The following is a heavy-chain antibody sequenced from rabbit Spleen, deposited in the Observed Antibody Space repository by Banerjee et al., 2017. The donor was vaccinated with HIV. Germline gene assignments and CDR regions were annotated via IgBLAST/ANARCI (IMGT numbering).Heavy chain of an antibody. Sequence: QLVESRGGLVQPGGSLKLSCKASGFTLSSYYMNWVRQAPGKGLEWIGYIDPLFGITYYANWVNGRFSISRENAQNTVLLQMTSLTAADTATYFCVRDRANIGGDYGPYYFDLWGQGTLVTVS. CDR3: VRDRANIGGDYGPYYFDL. V-gene: IGHV1S7*01. D-gene: IGHD2-1*01. CDR1: GFTLSSYY. CDR2: IDPLFGIT. J-gene: IGHJ4*01.